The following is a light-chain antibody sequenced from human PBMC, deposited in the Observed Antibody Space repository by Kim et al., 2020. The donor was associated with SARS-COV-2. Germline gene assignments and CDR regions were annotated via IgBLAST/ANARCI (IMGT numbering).Light chain of an antibody. V-gene: IGLV9-49*01. Sequence: VLTQPPSASASLGASVTLTCTLSSGYSNYKVDWYQQRPGKGPRFVMRVGTGGIVGSKGDGIPDRFSVLGSGLNRYLTIKNIQEEDESDYHCGADHGSGSNFNVVFGGGTQLTVL. CDR1: SGYSNYK. CDR2: VGTGGIVG. CDR3: GADHGSGSNFNVV. J-gene: IGLJ2*01.